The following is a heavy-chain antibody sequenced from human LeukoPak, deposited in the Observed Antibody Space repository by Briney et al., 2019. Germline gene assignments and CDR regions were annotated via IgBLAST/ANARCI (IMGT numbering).Heavy chain of an antibody. D-gene: IGHD2-15*01. V-gene: IGHV4-39*01. J-gene: IGHJ4*02. CDR3: ARHENIVVVVAATGFDY. CDR1: GGSISGSSHY. CDR2: IYYSGNT. Sequence: SETLSLTCTVSGGSISGSSHYWGWIRRPPGKGLEWIGRIYYSGNTYYNPSLKSRVTISVDTSKNHFSLEVSSVTAADTAVYYCARHENIVVVVAATGFDYWGQGTLVTVSS.